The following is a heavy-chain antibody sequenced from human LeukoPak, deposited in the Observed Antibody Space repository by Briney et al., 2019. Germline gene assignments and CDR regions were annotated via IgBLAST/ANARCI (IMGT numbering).Heavy chain of an antibody. CDR1: GFTFSNYW. CDR2: IKQDGSRK. CDR3: ASQWLVPLRAFDI. V-gene: IGHV3-7*01. Sequence: GGSLRLSCAASGFTFSNYWMDWVRQAPGKGLEWVAKIKQDGSRKDYVDSVKGRFTISRDNAKNSLYLEMSSLRVEDTGVYYCASQWLVPLRAFDIWGQGTMVTVSS. J-gene: IGHJ3*02. D-gene: IGHD6-19*01.